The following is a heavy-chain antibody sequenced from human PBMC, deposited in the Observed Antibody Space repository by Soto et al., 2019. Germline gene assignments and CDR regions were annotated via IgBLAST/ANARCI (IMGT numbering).Heavy chain of an antibody. V-gene: IGHV3-15*07. J-gene: IGHJ4*02. D-gene: IGHD3-3*01. CDR1: GFSITNTW. CDR2: VKSKAAGGTA. Sequence: VQLVESGGGLVQPGGSLRLSCAASGFSITNTWMHWVRQAPGKGLEWVGRVKSKAAGGTADYAAPVKGRFTVSRDDSKNTQYLQMNSLKMEDTAVYYCNSYPDFWGGHTPLWGQGTLVTVSS. CDR3: NSYPDFWGGHTPL.